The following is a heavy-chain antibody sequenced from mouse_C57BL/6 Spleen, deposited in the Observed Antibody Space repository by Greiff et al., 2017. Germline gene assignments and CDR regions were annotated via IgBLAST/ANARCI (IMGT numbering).Heavy chain of an antibody. CDR3: ARGGYGAWFAY. Sequence: VQLQQPGAELVRPGSSVKLSCKASGYTFTSYWMDWVKQRPGQGLEWIGNIYPSDSETHYNQKFKDKATLTVDKSSSTAYMQLSSLKSEDSAVYYCARGGYGAWFAYWGQGTLVTVSA. J-gene: IGHJ3*01. CDR2: IYPSDSET. V-gene: IGHV1-61*01. D-gene: IGHD2-2*01. CDR1: GYTFTSYW.